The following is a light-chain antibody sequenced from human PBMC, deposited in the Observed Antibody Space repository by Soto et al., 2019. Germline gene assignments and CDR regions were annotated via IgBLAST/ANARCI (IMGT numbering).Light chain of an antibody. Sequence: QSALTQPASVSDSPGQSITISCTGTSSAVGGSNFVPWYQQHPAKPPKLIIYDVANRPSGVSNRFSGSKSGSTASLIISRLQTEDEADYYCVSYTSSTTYVFGTGTKLTVL. CDR1: SSAVGGSNF. J-gene: IGLJ1*01. V-gene: IGLV2-14*03. CDR3: VSYTSSTTYV. CDR2: DVA.